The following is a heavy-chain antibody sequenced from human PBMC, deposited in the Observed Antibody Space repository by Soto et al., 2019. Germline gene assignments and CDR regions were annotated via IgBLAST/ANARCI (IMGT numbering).Heavy chain of an antibody. CDR1: GGTFSSYA. CDR3: ARVGSSGRRYFDY. V-gene: IGHV1-69*01. D-gene: IGHD6-19*01. CDR2: IIPILGTA. Sequence: QVQLVQSGAEVKKPGSSVKVSCKASGGTFSSYAISWVRQAPGQGLEWMGGIIPILGTANYAQKLQGRVTITADESTSTAYMELSSLRSEDTAVYYCARVGSSGRRYFDYWGQGTLVTVSS. J-gene: IGHJ4*02.